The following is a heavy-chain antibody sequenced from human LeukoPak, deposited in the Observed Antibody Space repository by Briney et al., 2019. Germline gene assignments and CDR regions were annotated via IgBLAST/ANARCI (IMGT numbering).Heavy chain of an antibody. CDR2: MNPNSGNT. Sequence: ASVKVSCKASGYRFTGYHIHWVRQATGQGLEWMGWMNPNSGNTGYAQKFQGRVTMTRNTSISTAYMELSSLRSEDTAVYYCAREDSRGDKGLLYFDLWGRGTLVTVSS. D-gene: IGHD2-21*02. V-gene: IGHV1-8*02. CDR1: GYRFTGYH. CDR3: AREDSRGDKGLLYFDL. J-gene: IGHJ2*01.